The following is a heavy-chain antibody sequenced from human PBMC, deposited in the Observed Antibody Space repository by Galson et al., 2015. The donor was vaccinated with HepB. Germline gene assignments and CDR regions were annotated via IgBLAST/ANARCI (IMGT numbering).Heavy chain of an antibody. D-gene: IGHD6-19*01. V-gene: IGHV3-74*01. Sequence: SLRLSCAASGFTFSSYWMHWVRQAPGKGLVWVSRINSDGSSTSYADSVKGRFTISRDNAKNTLYQQMNSLRAEDTAVYYCVSFTPGPGYIAVAGRNGMDVWGQGTTVTVSS. CDR1: GFTFSSYW. CDR2: INSDGSST. J-gene: IGHJ6*02. CDR3: VSFTPGPGYIAVAGRNGMDV.